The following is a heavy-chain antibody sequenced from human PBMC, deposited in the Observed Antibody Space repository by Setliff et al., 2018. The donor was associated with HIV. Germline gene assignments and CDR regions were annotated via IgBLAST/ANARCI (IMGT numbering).Heavy chain of an antibody. J-gene: IGHJ5*02. CDR1: GDSISSGGYY. CDR2: TDTSGRT. D-gene: IGHD3-10*01. CDR3: ARVGDYGSGGWFDP. V-gene: IGHV4-61*09. Sequence: PSETLSLTCTVSGDSISSGGYYWSWIRQPAGKGLEWIAHTDTSGRTDYNPSLKSRVTISADTSKNQFTLKLSSVTAADTAVYYCARVGDYGSGGWFDPWGQGTLVTVS.